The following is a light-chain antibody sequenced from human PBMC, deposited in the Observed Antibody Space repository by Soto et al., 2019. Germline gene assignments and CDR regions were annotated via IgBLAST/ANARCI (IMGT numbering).Light chain of an antibody. J-gene: IGLJ2*01. CDR3: SSYTSSSTVL. V-gene: IGLV2-14*03. Sequence: QSALTQPASVSGSPGQSITISCTGTSSDVGGHEYVSWYQQHPGKAPKLIIRNVNNRPSGVSDRFSGSKSGNTASLTISGLQAEDEADYYCSSYTSSSTVLFGGGTKLTVL. CDR1: SSDVGGHEY. CDR2: NVN.